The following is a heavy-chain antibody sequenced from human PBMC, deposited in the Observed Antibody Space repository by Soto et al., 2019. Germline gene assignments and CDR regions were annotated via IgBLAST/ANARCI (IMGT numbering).Heavy chain of an antibody. D-gene: IGHD3-3*01. V-gene: IGHV3-33*01. Sequence: GGSLRLSCAAYGFTFSSYGMHWVRQAPGKGLEWVAVIWYDGSNKYYADSVKGRFTIDRDNSKNTLYLQMNSRRAEDTAVYYCARESLDYDFWSGYYDYYGMDVWGQGTTVTVSS. CDR3: ARESLDYDFWSGYYDYYGMDV. J-gene: IGHJ6*02. CDR2: IWYDGSNK. CDR1: GFTFSSYG.